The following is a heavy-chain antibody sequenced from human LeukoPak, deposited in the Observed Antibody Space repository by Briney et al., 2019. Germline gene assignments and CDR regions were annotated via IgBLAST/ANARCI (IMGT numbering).Heavy chain of an antibody. J-gene: IGHJ4*02. CDR2: INPSGGSA. CDR3: ARARLQHYFDY. D-gene: IGHD5-24*01. Sequence: ASVKVSCKASGYTFTSYYMHWVRQAPGQGLEWMGIINPSGGSASYAQKFQGRVTMTRDMSTSTVYMELSSLRSEDTAVYYCARARLQHYFDYWGQGTLVTVSS. V-gene: IGHV1-46*01. CDR1: GYTFTSYY.